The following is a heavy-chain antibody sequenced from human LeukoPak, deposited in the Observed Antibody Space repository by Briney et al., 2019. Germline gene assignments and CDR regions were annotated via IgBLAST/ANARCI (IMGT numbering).Heavy chain of an antibody. CDR3: AKDTYSSGWYLGYYYGMDV. V-gene: IGHV3-30*18. CDR1: GFTFSSHG. CDR2: ISYDGSYK. D-gene: IGHD6-19*01. J-gene: IGHJ6*04. Sequence: GRSLRLSCAASGFTFSSHGMHWVRQAPGKGLGWVAVISYDGSYKYYGDSVKGRFTISRDNSKSTLYLQMNSLRAEDTAVYYCAKDTYSSGWYLGYYYGMDVWGKGTTVTVSS.